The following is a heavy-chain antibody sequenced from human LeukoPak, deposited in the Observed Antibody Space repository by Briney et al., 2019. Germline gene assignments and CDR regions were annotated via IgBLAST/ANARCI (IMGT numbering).Heavy chain of an antibody. D-gene: IGHD3-10*01. CDR1: GGSISSSSYY. CDR3: YLGDFDPNYYGSGSPTNY. V-gene: IGHV4-39*07. Sequence: PSETLSLTCTVSGGSISSSSYYWGWIRQPPGKGLEWIGSIYYSGSTYYNPSLKSRVTISVDTSKNQFSLKLSSVTAADTAVYYGYLGDFDPNYYGSGSPTNYWGQGTLVTVSS. J-gene: IGHJ4*02. CDR2: IYYSGST.